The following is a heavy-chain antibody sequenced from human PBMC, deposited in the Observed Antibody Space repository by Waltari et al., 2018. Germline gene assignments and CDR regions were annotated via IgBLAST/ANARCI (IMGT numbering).Heavy chain of an antibody. CDR3: ATDRGTGTTAGWFDP. D-gene: IGHD1-7*01. CDR1: GYTFTDSY. V-gene: IGHV1-69-2*01. J-gene: IGHJ5*02. CDR2: VDPEDGET. Sequence: EVQLVQSGAEVKKPGARVKSSCKGSGYTFTDSYMHWGQQAPGKGLEWMGLVDPEDGETIYAEKFQGRVTITADTSTDTAYMELSSLRSEDTAVYYCATDRGTGTTAGWFDPWGQGTLVTVSS.